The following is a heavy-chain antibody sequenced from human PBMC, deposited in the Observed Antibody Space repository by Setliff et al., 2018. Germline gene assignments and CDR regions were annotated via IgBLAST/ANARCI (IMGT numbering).Heavy chain of an antibody. J-gene: IGHJ4*02. V-gene: IGHV1-2*04. CDR1: GYTFTGYY. D-gene: IGHD3-22*01. CDR3: ARDRDSSGYPYYFDY. Sequence: ASVKVSCKASGYTFTGYYMHWARQAPGQGLEWMGWINPNSGGTNYAQKFQGWVTMTRDTSISTAYMELSRLRSDDTAVYYCARDRDSSGYPYYFDYWGQGTLVTVSS. CDR2: INPNSGGT.